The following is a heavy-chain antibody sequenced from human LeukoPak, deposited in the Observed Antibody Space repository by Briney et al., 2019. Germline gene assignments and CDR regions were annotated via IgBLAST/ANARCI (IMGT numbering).Heavy chain of an antibody. Sequence: GGSLRLSCAASGFTFSSYSMNWVRQAPGKGLEWVSSISSSSTYIYYADSVKGRFTISRDNAKNSLYLQMNSLRAEDTAVYYCARSRSCTNGVCSYYGMDVWGQGTTVTVSS. J-gene: IGHJ6*02. CDR3: ARSRSCTNGVCSYYGMDV. CDR1: GFTFSSYS. V-gene: IGHV3-21*01. D-gene: IGHD2-8*01. CDR2: ISSSSTYI.